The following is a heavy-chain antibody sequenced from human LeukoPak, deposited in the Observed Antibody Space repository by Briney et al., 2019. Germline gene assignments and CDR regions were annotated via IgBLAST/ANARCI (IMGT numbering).Heavy chain of an antibody. V-gene: IGHV1-8*03. D-gene: IGHD3-22*01. J-gene: IGHJ4*02. CDR2: MNPNSGNT. CDR3: ARLSMIARGGTRQKRSFDY. Sequence: GASVKVSCKASGYTFTSYDINWVRQATGQGLEWMGWMNPNSGNTGYAQKFQSRVTITRNTSISTAYMELSSLRSEDTAVYYCARLSMIARGGTRQKRSFDYWGQGTLVAVSS. CDR1: GYTFTSYD.